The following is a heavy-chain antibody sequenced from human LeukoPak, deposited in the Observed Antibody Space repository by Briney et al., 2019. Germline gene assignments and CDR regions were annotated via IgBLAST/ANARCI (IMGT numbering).Heavy chain of an antibody. CDR1: GLTFTKYY. V-gene: IGHV3-20*04. J-gene: IGHJ4*02. Sequence: GGSLRLSCYASGLTFTKYYMNWVRQAPGKGLEWVSGINWNGGSTGYADSVKGRFTISRDNAKNSLYLQMNSLRAEDTAVYYCARGVDSLSHWGQGALVTVSS. CDR2: INWNGGST. CDR3: ARGVDSLSH. D-gene: IGHD3-22*01.